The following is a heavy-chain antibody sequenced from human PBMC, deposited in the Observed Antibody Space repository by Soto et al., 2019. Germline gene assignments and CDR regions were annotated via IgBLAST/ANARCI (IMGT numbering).Heavy chain of an antibody. CDR3: AREGEHGDFDI. CDR2: INHSGST. J-gene: IGHJ3*02. D-gene: IGHD2-21*01. CDR1: GGSFSGYY. Sequence: PSETLSLTCAVYGGSFSGYYWSWIRQPPGKGLEWIGEINHSGSTNYNPSLKSRVTISVDTSKNQFSLKLSSVTAADTAVYYCAREGEHGDFDIWGQGTMVTVS. V-gene: IGHV4-34*01.